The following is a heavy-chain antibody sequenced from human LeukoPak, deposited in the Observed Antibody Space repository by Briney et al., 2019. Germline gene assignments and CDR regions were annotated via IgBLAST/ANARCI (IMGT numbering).Heavy chain of an antibody. CDR3: ARGVPEYYDFWSGYFYYFDY. Sequence: PSETLSLTCTVSGGSISNYYGNWIRQPPGKGLEWIGNIYYSGSTNYNPSLKSRVTISVDTSKNQFSLKLSSVTAADTAVYYCARGVPEYYDFWSGYFYYFDYWGQGTLVTVSS. D-gene: IGHD3-3*01. J-gene: IGHJ4*02. CDR2: IYYSGST. V-gene: IGHV4-59*01. CDR1: GGSISNYY.